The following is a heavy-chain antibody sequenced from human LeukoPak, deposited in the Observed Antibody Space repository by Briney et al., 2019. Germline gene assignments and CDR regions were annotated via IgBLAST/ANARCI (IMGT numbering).Heavy chain of an antibody. CDR2: ISSSSSYI. CDR3: ARGGYSYGPWGIDY. J-gene: IGHJ4*02. CDR1: GFTFSSYS. Sequence: GGSLRLSCAASGFTFSSYSMNWVRQAPGKGLEWVSSISSSSSYIYYADSVKGRFTISRDNAKNSLYLQMNSLRAEDTAVYYCARGGYSYGPWGIDYWGQGTLVTVSS. D-gene: IGHD5-18*01. V-gene: IGHV3-21*01.